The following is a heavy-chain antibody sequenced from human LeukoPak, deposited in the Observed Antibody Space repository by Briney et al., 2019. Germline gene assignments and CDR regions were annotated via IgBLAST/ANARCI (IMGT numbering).Heavy chain of an antibody. J-gene: IGHJ4*02. D-gene: IGHD1-26*01. CDR2: ISWNSGSI. Sequence: PGRSLRLSCAASGFTFDDYAMHWVQQAPGKGLEWVSGISWNSGSIGYADSVKGRFTISRDNAKNSLYLQMNSLRAEDTALYYCAKSGWELLQGYFDYWGQGTLVTVSS. V-gene: IGHV3-9*01. CDR1: GFTFDDYA. CDR3: AKSGWELLQGYFDY.